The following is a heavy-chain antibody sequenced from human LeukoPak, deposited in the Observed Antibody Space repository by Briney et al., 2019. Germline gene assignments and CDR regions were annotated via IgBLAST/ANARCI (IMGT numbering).Heavy chain of an antibody. Sequence: PSETLSLTCTVSGGSMNSGDYYWSWIRQHPGKGLEWIGYIHHSRGTFYNPSLNSRVSISADTSKTQFSLNLSSVTAADTAVYYCARYYDSTGYYYIRAFDVWGQGTMVTVSS. V-gene: IGHV4-31*03. J-gene: IGHJ3*01. CDR3: ARYYDSTGYYYIRAFDV. CDR2: IHHSRGT. CDR1: GGSMNSGDYY. D-gene: IGHD3-22*01.